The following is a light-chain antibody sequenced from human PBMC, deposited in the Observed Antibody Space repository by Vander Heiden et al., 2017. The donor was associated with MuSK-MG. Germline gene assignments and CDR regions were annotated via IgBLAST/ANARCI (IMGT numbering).Light chain of an antibody. J-gene: IGLJ1*01. V-gene: IGLV3-25*03. CDR2: KDT. Sequence: ELTQPPSVSVSPGQTARNTCSGDTLAKQYAYWYQQKPGQAPRLVIYKDTARPSGIPERFSGSSSGTTVILIISGVQAEDEADYYCQSADSRGTYVFGSGTKVTVL. CDR3: QSADSRGTYV. CDR1: TLAKQY.